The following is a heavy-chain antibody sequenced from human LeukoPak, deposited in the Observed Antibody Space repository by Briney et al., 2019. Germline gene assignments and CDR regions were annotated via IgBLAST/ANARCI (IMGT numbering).Heavy chain of an antibody. V-gene: IGHV3-33*01. CDR3: ARDRLTTVTTFHFDY. CDR1: GFTFSTYA. CDR2: IWYDRTNK. D-gene: IGHD4-17*01. J-gene: IGHJ4*02. Sequence: GRSLSLSCAASGFTFSTYAMHWVRQAPGKGLEWVAVIWYDRTNKYYADSVKGRFTISRDNSKNTLYLQMSSLRAEDTAVYYCARDRLTTVTTFHFDYWGQGTLVTVSS.